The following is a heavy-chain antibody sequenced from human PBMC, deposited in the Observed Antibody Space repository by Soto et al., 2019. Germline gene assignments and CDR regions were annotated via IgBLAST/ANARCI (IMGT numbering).Heavy chain of an antibody. J-gene: IGHJ4*02. Sequence: AASVKVSCKASGYSFTANSMHWVRQAPGQGLEWMGWINPNNGGTNYARKFQGWVTMTRDTSISTAYMDLRSLKSDDTAVYYCARDHGDYFAPDYWGQGTLVTVSS. V-gene: IGHV1-2*04. CDR3: ARDHGDYFAPDY. D-gene: IGHD4-17*01. CDR2: INPNNGGT. CDR1: GYSFTANS.